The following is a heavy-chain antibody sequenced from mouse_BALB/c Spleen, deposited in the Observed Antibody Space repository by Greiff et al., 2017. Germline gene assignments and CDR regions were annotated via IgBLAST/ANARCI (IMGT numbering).Heavy chain of an antibody. D-gene: IGHD6-5*01. CDR2: ISSGGSYT. Sequence: EVQVVESGGGLVKPGGSLKLSCAASGFTFSSYAMSWVRQTPEKRLEWVATISSGGSYTYYPDSVKGRFTISRDNAKNTLYLQMSSLRSEDTAMYYCARGGYAMDYWGQGTTLTVSS. J-gene: IGHJ2*01. CDR3: ARGGYAMDY. CDR1: GFTFSSYA. V-gene: IGHV5-9-3*01.